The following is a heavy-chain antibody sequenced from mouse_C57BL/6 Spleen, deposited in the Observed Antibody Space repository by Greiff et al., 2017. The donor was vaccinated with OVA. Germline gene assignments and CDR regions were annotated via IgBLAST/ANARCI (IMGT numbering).Heavy chain of an antibody. CDR3: ASRSNYRMDY. V-gene: IGHV1-26*01. CDR1: GYTFIDYY. J-gene: IGHJ4*01. D-gene: IGHD2-5*01. CDR2: INPKNGGT. Sequence: EVQLQQSGPELVKPGASVKISCKASGYTFIDYYMNWVKQSHGKSLEWIGDINPKNGGTSYNQKFKGKATLTVDKSSSTAYMELRSLTSEDAAVYYCASRSNYRMDYWGQGTSVTVSS.